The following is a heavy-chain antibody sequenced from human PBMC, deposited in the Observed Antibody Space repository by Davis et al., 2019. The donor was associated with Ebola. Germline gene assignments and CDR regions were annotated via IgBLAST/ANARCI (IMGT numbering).Heavy chain of an antibody. CDR2: INHSGST. V-gene: IGHV4-34*01. CDR3: ARRMLRYFDRLGFGY. D-gene: IGHD3-9*01. CDR1: GGSFSGYY. Sequence: SETLSLTCAVYGGSFSGYYWSWIRQPPGKGLEWIGEINHSGSTNYNPSLKSRVTISVDTSKNQFSLELSSVTAADTAVYYCARRMLRYFDRLGFGYWGQGNLVTVSS. J-gene: IGHJ4*02.